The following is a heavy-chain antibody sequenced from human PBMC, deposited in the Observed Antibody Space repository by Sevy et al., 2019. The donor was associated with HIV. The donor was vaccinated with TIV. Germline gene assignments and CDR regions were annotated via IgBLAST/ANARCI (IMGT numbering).Heavy chain of an antibody. CDR1: GGSISSGSYF. V-gene: IGHV4-31*03. Sequence: SETLSLTCTVSGGSISSGSYFWTWIRQHPGKGLEWIGYIHYSGTTYYNPSLKSRLTISVDTSKNEFSLKLNSVTAADTDMYYCARQYYYHTSGFYWYFDLWGRGTLVTVSS. CDR3: ARQYYYHTSGFYWYFDL. CDR2: IHYSGTT. D-gene: IGHD3-22*01. J-gene: IGHJ2*01.